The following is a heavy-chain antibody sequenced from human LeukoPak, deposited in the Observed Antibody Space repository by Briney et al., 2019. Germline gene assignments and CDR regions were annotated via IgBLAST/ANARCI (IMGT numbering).Heavy chain of an antibody. CDR1: GFTFSSSA. J-gene: IGHJ4*02. D-gene: IGHD1-26*01. Sequence: GGSLRLSWAASGFTFSSSAMSWVRQAPGKGLEWVSAISNNGGYTYYADSVQGRFTISRDNSKNTLYLQMNSLRAEDTAVYYCAKDRAPRALPPFDYWGQGTLVTVSS. CDR3: AKDRAPRALPPFDY. V-gene: IGHV3-23*01. CDR2: ISNNGGYT.